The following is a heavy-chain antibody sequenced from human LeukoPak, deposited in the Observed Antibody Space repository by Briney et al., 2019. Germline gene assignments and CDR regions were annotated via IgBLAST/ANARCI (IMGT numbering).Heavy chain of an antibody. D-gene: IGHD2-2*02. CDR1: GGTFSSYA. Sequence: GASVKVSCKASGGTFSSYAISWVRQAPGQGLEWMGGIIPIFGTANYAQKFQGRVTMTTDTSTSTAYMELRSLRSDDTAVYYCARDFRDCSSTSCYRDFDYWGQGTLVTVSS. V-gene: IGHV1-69*05. CDR2: IIPIFGTA. J-gene: IGHJ4*02. CDR3: ARDFRDCSSTSCYRDFDY.